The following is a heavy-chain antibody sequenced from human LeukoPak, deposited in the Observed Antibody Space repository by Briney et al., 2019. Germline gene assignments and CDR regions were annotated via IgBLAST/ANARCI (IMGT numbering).Heavy chain of an antibody. V-gene: IGHV4-59*01. J-gene: IGHJ3*01. CDR1: GDSLNSYY. D-gene: IGHD1-26*01. Sequence: SETLSLTCTVSGDSLNSYYWTWIRQPPGKRLEWIGYIYYTGTTNYNPSLKSRVTMSVDTSKNQFSLTLTSVTAADTAVNYCATGGSATVWGQGTLVIVSS. CDR3: ATGGSATV. CDR2: IYYTGTT.